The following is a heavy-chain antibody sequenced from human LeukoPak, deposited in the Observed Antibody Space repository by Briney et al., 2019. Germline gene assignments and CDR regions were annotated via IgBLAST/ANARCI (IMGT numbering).Heavy chain of an antibody. V-gene: IGHV4-34*01. CDR3: ARVYDFWSGPYRYWFDP. Sequence: TSETLSLTCAVYGGSFSGYYWSWIRQPPGKGLEWIGEINHSGSTNYNPSLKSRVTISVDTSKNQFSLKLSSVTAADTAVYYCARVYDFWSGPYRYWFDPWGQGTLVTVSS. CDR1: GGSFSGYY. CDR2: INHSGST. D-gene: IGHD3-3*01. J-gene: IGHJ5*02.